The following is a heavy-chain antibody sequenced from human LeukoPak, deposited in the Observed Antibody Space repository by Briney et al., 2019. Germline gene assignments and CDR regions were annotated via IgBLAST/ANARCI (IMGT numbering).Heavy chain of an antibody. CDR1: GFTFSSYG. CDR3: ARVSGAAAATGGYFDY. V-gene: IGHV3-30*03. Sequence: GGSLRLSCAASGFTFSSYGMHWVRQAPGKGLEWVAVISYDGSNKYYADSVKGRFTISRDNSKNTLYLQTNSLRTEDTAIYYCARVSGAAAATGGYFDYWGQGTLVTVSS. CDR2: ISYDGSNK. D-gene: IGHD6-13*01. J-gene: IGHJ4*02.